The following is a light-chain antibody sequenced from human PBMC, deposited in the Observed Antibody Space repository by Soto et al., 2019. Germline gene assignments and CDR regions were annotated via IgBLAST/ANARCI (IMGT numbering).Light chain of an antibody. J-gene: IGKJ1*01. CDR2: VAS. CDR3: QQYGSSPWT. CDR1: QSVSSSF. Sequence: EIVLTQSPGTLSLSPGERATLSCRASQSVSSSFLAWYQQKPGQAPRLLIYVASSRATGIPDRFSGSGSGTDFTLTISRLEPEDFAVYYCQQYGSSPWTFGQGTKVESK. V-gene: IGKV3-20*01.